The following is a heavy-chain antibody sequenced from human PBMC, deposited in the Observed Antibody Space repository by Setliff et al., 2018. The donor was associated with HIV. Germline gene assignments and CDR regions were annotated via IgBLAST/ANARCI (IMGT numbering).Heavy chain of an antibody. V-gene: IGHV4-4*07. Sequence: ETLSLTCTVSGGSISSYYWSWIRQPAGKGLEWIGRIYTSGSTNYNPSLKSRVTMSVDTSKNQFSLRLSSVAAGDTAVYYCARHLLRGYIYIVFDYWGQGTLVTVSS. D-gene: IGHD5-18*01. J-gene: IGHJ4*02. CDR3: ARHLLRGYIYIVFDY. CDR2: IYTSGST. CDR1: GGSISSYY.